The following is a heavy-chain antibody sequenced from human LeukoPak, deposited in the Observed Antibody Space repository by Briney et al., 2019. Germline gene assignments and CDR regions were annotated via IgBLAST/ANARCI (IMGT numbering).Heavy chain of an antibody. CDR1: GFTFYDYA. V-gene: IGHV3-23*01. CDR2: ISGSGGST. Sequence: AGGSLTLYCAASGFTFYDYALDWVRQAPGLGLEWVLAISGSGGSTYYADSVKGRFTISRDNSKNTLYLQMNSLRAEDTAVYYCAKDPGVVTHSSYFDSWGQGTLVTVSS. D-gene: IGHD4-23*01. J-gene: IGHJ4*02. CDR3: AKDPGVVTHSSYFDS.